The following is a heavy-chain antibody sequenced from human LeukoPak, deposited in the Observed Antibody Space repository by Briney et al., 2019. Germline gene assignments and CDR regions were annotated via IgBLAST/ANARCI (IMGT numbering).Heavy chain of an antibody. D-gene: IGHD6-13*01. Sequence: GGSLRLSCAASGFTLSNYWMTWVRQAPGKGLEWVANIKRDGSEKYYIDSVKGRFTISRDNAKNLLYLQMNSLRAEDTALYYCARPPNIAAAGQDWGQGTLVTVSS. J-gene: IGHJ4*02. CDR3: ARPPNIAAAGQD. V-gene: IGHV3-7*01. CDR2: IKRDGSEK. CDR1: GFTLSNYW.